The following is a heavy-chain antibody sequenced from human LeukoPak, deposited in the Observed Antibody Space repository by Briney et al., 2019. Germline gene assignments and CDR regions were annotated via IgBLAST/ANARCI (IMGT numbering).Heavy chain of an antibody. Sequence: PGGSLRLSCTASGFTFGDYAMSWVRQAPGKGLEWVGFIRSKAYGGTTEYAASVKGRFTISRDDSKSIAYLQMNSLKAEDTAVYYCTAGYCSSTSCRASSESVGYYYMDVWGKGTTVTVSS. CDR2: IRSKAYGGTT. D-gene: IGHD2-2*01. CDR3: TAGYCSSTSCRASSESVGYYYMDV. CDR1: GFTFGDYA. J-gene: IGHJ6*03. V-gene: IGHV3-49*04.